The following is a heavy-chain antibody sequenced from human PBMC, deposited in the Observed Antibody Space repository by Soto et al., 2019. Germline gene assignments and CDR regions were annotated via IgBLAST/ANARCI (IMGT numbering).Heavy chain of an antibody. CDR2: IYYSGST. J-gene: IGHJ4*02. Sequence: SETLSLTCTVSGGSISSYYWSWIRQPPGKGLEWIGYIYYSGSTNYNPSLKSRVTISVDTSKNQFSLKLSSVAAADTAVYYCARGHDYVWGSYRYRTHYDYWGQGTLVTVSS. D-gene: IGHD3-16*02. CDR3: ARGHDYVWGSYRYRTHYDY. V-gene: IGHV4-59*01. CDR1: GGSISSYY.